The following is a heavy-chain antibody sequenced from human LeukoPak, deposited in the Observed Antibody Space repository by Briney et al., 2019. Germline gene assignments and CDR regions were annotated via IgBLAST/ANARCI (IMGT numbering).Heavy chain of an antibody. CDR2: ISAYNGNT. D-gene: IGHD2-2*01. J-gene: IGHJ4*02. Sequence: ASVKVSCKASGYTFTSYGISWVRQAPGQGLEWMGWISAYNGNTNYAQKLQGRVTMTTDTSTSTAYMELRSLRSDDTAVYYCARDLARYCSSTSCYAKVPFDYWGQGTLVTVSS. CDR1: GYTFTSYG. CDR3: ARDLARYCSSTSCYAKVPFDY. V-gene: IGHV1-18*01.